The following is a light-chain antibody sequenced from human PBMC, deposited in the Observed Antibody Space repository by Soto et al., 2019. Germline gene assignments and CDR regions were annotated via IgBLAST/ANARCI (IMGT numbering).Light chain of an antibody. V-gene: IGKV3-20*01. CDR1: QSVSSSY. Sequence: EIVLTQSPGTLSLSPGERATLSCRASQSVSSSYLAWYQQKPGQAPRLLIYDASSRATGIPDRFSGSGSGRDFTPTISNLEPEDFSVYLCQQYGSSPYTFGQGTKLEIK. J-gene: IGKJ2*01. CDR2: DAS. CDR3: QQYGSSPYT.